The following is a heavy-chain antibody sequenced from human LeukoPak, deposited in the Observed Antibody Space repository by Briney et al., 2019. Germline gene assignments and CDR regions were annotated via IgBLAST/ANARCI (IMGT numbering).Heavy chain of an antibody. CDR3: ARLLPGIAAAGTDY. D-gene: IGHD6-13*01. CDR2: IDPSDSYT. J-gene: IGHJ4*02. V-gene: IGHV5-10-1*01. CDR1: GYNFTTYW. Sequence: RLGESLKISCKGSGYNFTTYWISWVRQMPGKGLEWMGRIDPSDSYTNYSPSFQGHVTISSDKSISTAYLQWSGLKASDTAMYYCARLLPGIAAAGTDYWGQGTLVTVSS.